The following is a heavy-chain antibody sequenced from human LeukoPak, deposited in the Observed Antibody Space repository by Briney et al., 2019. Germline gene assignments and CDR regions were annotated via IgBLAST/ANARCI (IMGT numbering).Heavy chain of an antibody. CDR2: IYYSGGT. CDR3: ARGPYRGDYGEVDY. J-gene: IGHJ4*02. D-gene: IGHD4-17*01. CDR1: GGSISNYY. Sequence: KTSETLSLTCAVSGGSISNYYWSWIRQPPGKGLEWIGDIYYSGGTNYNPSLKSRVTISVDTSRTQFSLKLSSVTAADTAVYYCARGPYRGDYGEVDYWGQGTLVIVSS. V-gene: IGHV4-59*01.